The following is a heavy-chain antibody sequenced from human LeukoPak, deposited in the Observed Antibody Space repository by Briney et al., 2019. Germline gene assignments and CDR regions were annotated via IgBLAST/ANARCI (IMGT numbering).Heavy chain of an antibody. D-gene: IGHD6-19*01. CDR1: GFTFSNDA. V-gene: IGHV3-23*01. J-gene: IGHJ4*02. CDR2: ISGGGGST. CDR3: AKDNGTPVTGLFDY. Sequence: GGSLRLSCAASGFTFSNDAMSWVRQAPGKGPEWVSAISGGGGSTYYADSVKGRFTISRDNSKNTLYLQMNSLRAEDTAVYYCAKDNGTPVTGLFDYWGQGTLVTVSS.